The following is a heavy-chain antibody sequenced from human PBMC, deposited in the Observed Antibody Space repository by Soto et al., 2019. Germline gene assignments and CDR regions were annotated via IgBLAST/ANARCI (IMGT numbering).Heavy chain of an antibody. D-gene: IGHD1-20*01. CDR3: ARDESISGKTRGSDF. J-gene: IGHJ4*02. CDR2: INPNSGGT. V-gene: IGHV1-2*02. Sequence: QVQLVQSGAEVKKPGASVKVSCKASGYTFTGYYMHWVRQAPGQGLEWMGWINPNSGGTNYAQKIQGRVTMTREPSISTAYMEVSRLRSDDTAVYYGARDESISGKTRGSDFWGQGTLVTVSS. CDR1: GYTFTGYY.